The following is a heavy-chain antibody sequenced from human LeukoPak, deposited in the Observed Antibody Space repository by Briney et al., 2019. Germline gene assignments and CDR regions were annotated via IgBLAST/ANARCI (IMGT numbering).Heavy chain of an antibody. Sequence: GGSLRLSCAASGFTFSSYAMSWVRQAPGKGLEWVSAISGSGGSTYYADSVKGRFTISRDNSKNTLYLQMNSLRAEDTAVYYCAKDFTYGDCGPDPLFVDYWGQGTLVTVSS. V-gene: IGHV3-23*01. CDR1: GFTFSSYA. J-gene: IGHJ4*02. CDR2: ISGSGGST. CDR3: AKDFTYGDCGPDPLFVDY. D-gene: IGHD4-17*01.